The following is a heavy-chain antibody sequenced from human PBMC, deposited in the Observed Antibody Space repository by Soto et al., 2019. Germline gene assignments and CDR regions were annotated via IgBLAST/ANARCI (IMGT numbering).Heavy chain of an antibody. CDR3: AKGSSGWYERFDY. CDR2: ISGSGGGT. CDR1: GFTFSSYA. Sequence: EVQLLESGGGLVQPGGSLRLSCAASGFTFSSYAMSWVRQAPGKGLEWVSTISGSGGGTYYADSVKGRFTISRDNSKNTLYLQMNSLRAEDTAVYYCAKGSSGWYERFDYWGQGTLVTVSS. V-gene: IGHV3-23*01. D-gene: IGHD6-19*01. J-gene: IGHJ4*02.